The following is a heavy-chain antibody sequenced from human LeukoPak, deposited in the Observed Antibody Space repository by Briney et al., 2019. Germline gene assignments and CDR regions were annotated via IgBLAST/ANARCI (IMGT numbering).Heavy chain of an antibody. Sequence: GGSLRLSCAASGFTFSSYEMNWVRQAPGKGLEWVSYISSSGSTIYYADSVKGRFTISRGNAKNSLYLQMDSLRAEDTAVYYCARDPDGSGKDYWGQGTLVTVSS. J-gene: IGHJ4*02. CDR1: GFTFSSYE. CDR3: ARDPDGSGKDY. D-gene: IGHD3-10*01. V-gene: IGHV3-48*03. CDR2: ISSSGSTI.